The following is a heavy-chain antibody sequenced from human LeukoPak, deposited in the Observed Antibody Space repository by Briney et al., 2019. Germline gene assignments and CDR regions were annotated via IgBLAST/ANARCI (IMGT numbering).Heavy chain of an antibody. J-gene: IGHJ3*02. D-gene: IGHD2-2*01. CDR1: GFTFSSYW. V-gene: IGHV3-30*18. CDR2: ISYDGSNK. Sequence: GGSLRLSCAASGFTFSSYWMHWVRQAPGKGLEWVAVISYDGSNKYYADSVKGRFTISRDNSKNTLYLQMNSLRAEDTAVYYCAKEGDIVVVPAAIGAFDIWGQGTMVTVSS. CDR3: AKEGDIVVVPAAIGAFDI.